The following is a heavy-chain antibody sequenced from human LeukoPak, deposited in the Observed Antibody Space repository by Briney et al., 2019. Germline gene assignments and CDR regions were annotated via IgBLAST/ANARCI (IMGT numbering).Heavy chain of an antibody. CDR2: IYYSGNT. CDR1: GGSISSYY. J-gene: IGHJ4*02. V-gene: IGHV4-59*01. D-gene: IGHD5-24*01. CDR3: ARESRDVETEGFDY. Sequence: PSETLSLTCTVSGGSISSYYWSWIRQPPGKGLEWIGYIYYSGNTKYNPSLKSRVTISVDTSKNQFSLRLISVTAADTAVYYCARESRDVETEGFDYWGQGTLVSVSS.